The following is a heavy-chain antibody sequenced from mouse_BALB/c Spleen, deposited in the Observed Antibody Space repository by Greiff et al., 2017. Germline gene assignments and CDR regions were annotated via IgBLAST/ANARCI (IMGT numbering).Heavy chain of an antibody. CDR2: IYPGSGST. V-gene: IGHV1S22*01. J-gene: IGHJ4*01. Sequence: LQQPGSELVRPGASVKLSCKASGYTFTSYWMHWVKQRPGQGLEWIGNIYPGSGSTNYDEKFKSKATLTVDTSSSTAYMQLSSLTSEDSAVYYCARGGYRYLYAMDYWGQGTSVTVSS. D-gene: IGHD2-14*01. CDR3: ARGGYRYLYAMDY. CDR1: GYTFTSYW.